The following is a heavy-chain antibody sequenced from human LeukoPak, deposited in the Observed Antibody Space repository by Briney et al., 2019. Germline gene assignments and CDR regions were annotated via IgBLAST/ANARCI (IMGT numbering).Heavy chain of an antibody. Sequence: GGSLRLSCAASGITVSSNYMSWVRQAPGKGLEWVSVIYSGGSTYYADSVKGRFTISRDNSKNTLYLQMNSLRAEDTAVYYCARVDTAMDTGRLDYWGQGTLVTVSS. J-gene: IGHJ4*02. D-gene: IGHD5-18*01. CDR3: ARVDTAMDTGRLDY. CDR1: GITVSSNY. V-gene: IGHV3-53*01. CDR2: IYSGGST.